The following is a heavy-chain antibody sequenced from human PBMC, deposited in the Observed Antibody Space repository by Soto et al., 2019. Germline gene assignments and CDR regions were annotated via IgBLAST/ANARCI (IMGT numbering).Heavy chain of an antibody. J-gene: IGHJ5*02. D-gene: IGHD2-2*01. CDR3: ARSASYCSRTSCHLNL. V-gene: IGHV5-51*01. CDR1: GYIFASNW. Sequence: EVQLVQSGAEVKKPGESLQISCKGSGYIFASNWIVWVRQLPGKGLEWMGIIYPGDSDTRYSPSFQGQVTISVDKSISTAYLHWSSLRASDTAMYYCARSASYCSRTSCHLNLWGQGTLVTVSS. CDR2: IYPGDSDT.